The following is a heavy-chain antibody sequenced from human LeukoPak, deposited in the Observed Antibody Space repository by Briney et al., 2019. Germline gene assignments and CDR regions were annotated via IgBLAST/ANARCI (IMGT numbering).Heavy chain of an antibody. D-gene: IGHD1-26*01. CDR3: ARWGAAYYYMDV. Sequence: ASVKVSCKASGYTFTSYAMHWVRQAPGQRLEWMGWISAYNGNTNYAQKLQGRVTMTTDTSTSTAYMELRSLRSDDTAVYYCARWGAAYYYMDVWGKGTTVTVSS. CDR2: ISAYNGNT. J-gene: IGHJ6*03. CDR1: GYTFTSYA. V-gene: IGHV1-18*01.